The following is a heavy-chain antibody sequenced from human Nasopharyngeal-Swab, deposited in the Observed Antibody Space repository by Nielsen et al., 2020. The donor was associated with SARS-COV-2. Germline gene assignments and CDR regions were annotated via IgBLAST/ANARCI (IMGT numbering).Heavy chain of an antibody. CDR3: ARGPSSGYYLYAFDI. D-gene: IGHD3-22*01. Sequence: WVRHAPGQGLEWMGGIIPIFGTANYAQKFQGRVTIIADESTSTAYMELSSLRSEDTAVYYCARGPSSGYYLYAFDIWGQGTMVTVSS. CDR2: IIPIFGTA. J-gene: IGHJ3*02. V-gene: IGHV1-69*01.